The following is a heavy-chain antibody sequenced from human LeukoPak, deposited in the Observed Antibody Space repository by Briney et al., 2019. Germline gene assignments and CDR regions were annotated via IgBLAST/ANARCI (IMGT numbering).Heavy chain of an antibody. Sequence: PSETLSLTCAVSGYSISGGYYWGWIRQPPGKGLEWIGSVYHSGSTYYNPSLKSRVTISVDTSKNHFSLRLSSVTAADTDVYYCARGTEVAGALDYWGQGTLVPVSS. CDR3: ARGTEVAGALDY. CDR2: VYHSGST. V-gene: IGHV4-38-2*01. D-gene: IGHD6-19*01. CDR1: GYSISGGYY. J-gene: IGHJ4*02.